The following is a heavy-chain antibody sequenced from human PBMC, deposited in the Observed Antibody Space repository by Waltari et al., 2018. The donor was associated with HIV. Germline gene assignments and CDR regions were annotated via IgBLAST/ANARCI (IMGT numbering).Heavy chain of an antibody. J-gene: IGHJ4*02. Sequence: EVQLVESGGGLIQPGGSLSLSCAASGFTFSSYWMHWVRQAPGKGVVWVSCINSDGSSTSYADSVKGRCTISRDNAKNTLYLQRDSLRAEDTAVYYCARPGGDSGSYGRFDYWGQGTLVTVSS. CDR3: ARPGGDSGSYGRFDY. D-gene: IGHD1-26*01. V-gene: IGHV3-74*01. CDR2: INSDGSST. CDR1: GFTFSSYW.